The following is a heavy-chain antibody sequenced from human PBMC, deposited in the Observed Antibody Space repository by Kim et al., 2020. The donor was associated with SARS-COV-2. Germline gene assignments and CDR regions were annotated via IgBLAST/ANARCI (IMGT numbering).Heavy chain of an antibody. D-gene: IGHD3-9*01. V-gene: IGHV3-21*01. J-gene: IGHJ6*02. CDR1: GFTFSSYS. CDR2: ISSSSSYI. Sequence: GGSLRLSCAASGFTFSSYSMNWVRQAPGKGLEWVSSISSSSSYIYYADSVKGRFTISRDNAKNSLYLQMNSLRAEDTAVYYCARGRSAYYDILTGYPPPPRNYYYYGMDVWGQGTTVTVSS. CDR3: ARGRSAYYDILTGYPPPPRNYYYYGMDV.